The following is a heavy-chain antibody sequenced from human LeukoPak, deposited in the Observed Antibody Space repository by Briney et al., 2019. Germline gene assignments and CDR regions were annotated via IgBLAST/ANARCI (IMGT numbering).Heavy chain of an antibody. V-gene: IGHV4-4*07. D-gene: IGHD3-22*01. CDR3: ARFSEYSHSSVHYLDY. CDR2: IYTSGST. J-gene: IGHJ4*02. CDR1: GASISSYY. Sequence: SETLSLTCTVSGASISSYYWSWIRQPAGKGLEWIGRIYTSGSTNYNPSLKSRVTMSVDTSKNQFSLKLRSVTAADTAVYYCARFSEYSHSSVHYLDYWGQGTLVSVSS.